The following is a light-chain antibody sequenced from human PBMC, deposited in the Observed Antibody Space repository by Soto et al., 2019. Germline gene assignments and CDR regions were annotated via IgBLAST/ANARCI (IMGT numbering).Light chain of an antibody. V-gene: IGLV2-23*01. CDR1: SRDVGIYNL. Sequence: ALTQPASVSGSPGQSITISCTGTSRDVGIYNLVSWYQLHPGKVPKLIIYGDTKRPSGISSRFSGSESGITAFLTISGLQAEDEADYYCCSYAGSSTYVFGTGTKVTVL. CDR3: CSYAGSSTYV. CDR2: GDT. J-gene: IGLJ1*01.